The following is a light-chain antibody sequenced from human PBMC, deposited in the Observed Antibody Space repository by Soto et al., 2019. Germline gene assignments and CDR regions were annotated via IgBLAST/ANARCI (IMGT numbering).Light chain of an antibody. Sequence: DIQMTQSPSSLSASVGARVSITCQASEDIRTSLSWFQHKPGRAPKLLIYGASYLETGVPSRFRGSGSGRDFTLTISSLQPEDIATYYCQHYNNLPPFTFGPGTIVDVK. CDR3: QHYNNLPPFT. V-gene: IGKV1-33*01. J-gene: IGKJ3*01. CDR1: EDIRTS. CDR2: GAS.